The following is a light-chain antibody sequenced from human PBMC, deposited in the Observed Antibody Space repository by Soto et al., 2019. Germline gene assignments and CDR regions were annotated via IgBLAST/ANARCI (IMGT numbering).Light chain of an antibody. V-gene: IGLV2-18*02. CDR1: SSNVGKYDR. J-gene: IGLJ1*01. Sequence: QSALTQPPSVSGSPGQSVTISCTGTSSNVGKYDRVSWYQQPPGTAPRLIMYEVTNRPSGVPARFSGSKSGNTASLTISGFQVEDEADYFCRSYTSASRYVFGAGTKVTVL. CDR2: EVT. CDR3: RSYTSASRYV.